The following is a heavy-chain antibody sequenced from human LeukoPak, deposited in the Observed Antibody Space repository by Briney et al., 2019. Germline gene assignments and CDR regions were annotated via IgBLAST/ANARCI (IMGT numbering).Heavy chain of an antibody. CDR1: GGTFSSYA. J-gene: IGHJ4*02. D-gene: IGHD3-10*01. Sequence: GASVKVSCKASGGTFSSYAISWVRQAPGQGLEWMGGIIPIFGTANYAQKFQGRVTITADESTSTAYMELSSLRSEDTAVYYCARGSYYGSGSYYGRFDYWGQGTLVTVSS. V-gene: IGHV1-69*13. CDR3: ARGSYYGSGSYYGRFDY. CDR2: IIPIFGTA.